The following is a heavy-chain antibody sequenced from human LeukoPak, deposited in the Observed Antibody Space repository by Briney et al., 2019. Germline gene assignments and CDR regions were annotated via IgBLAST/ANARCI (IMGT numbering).Heavy chain of an antibody. CDR1: GYTFTGYY. Sequence: ASVRVSCTASGYTFTGYYMHWVRQAPGQGLEWMGWINPNSGGTNYAQKFQGRVTMTTDTSTSTAYMELRSLRSDDTGVYYCARDRSVQLERRAPDYWGQGTLVTVSS. V-gene: IGHV1-2*02. J-gene: IGHJ4*02. D-gene: IGHD1-1*01. CDR2: INPNSGGT. CDR3: ARDRSVQLERRAPDY.